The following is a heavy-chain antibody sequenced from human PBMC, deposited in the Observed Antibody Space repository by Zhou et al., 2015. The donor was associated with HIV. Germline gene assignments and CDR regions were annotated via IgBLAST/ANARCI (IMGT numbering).Heavy chain of an antibody. Sequence: QVQLVQSGAEVKKPGSSVKVSCKASGGTFTSYAITWVRQAPGQGLEWMGGIIPIFGPPNYAQKFQGRVTITADKSTNTVYMELSSLRSEDTAVYYCAGDSDVSGPIAFDHWGQGTLVTVSS. CDR1: GGTFTSYA. J-gene: IGHJ4*02. D-gene: IGHD3-16*01. CDR2: IIPIFGPP. CDR3: AGDSDVSGPIAFDH. V-gene: IGHV1-69*06.